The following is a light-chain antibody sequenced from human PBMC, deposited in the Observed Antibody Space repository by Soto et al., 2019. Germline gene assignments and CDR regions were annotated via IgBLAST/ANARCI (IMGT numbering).Light chain of an antibody. CDR1: QDISNY. CDR3: QKYNSAPRT. J-gene: IGKJ1*01. CDR2: AAS. V-gene: IGKV1-27*01. Sequence: DIQMTQSPSSLSASVGDRVTITCRASQDISNYLAWYQQKPGKVPKLLIYAASTLQSGVPSRFSGSGSGTDFTLTICGLQPEDVATYYCQKYNSAPRTFGQGTKVDIK.